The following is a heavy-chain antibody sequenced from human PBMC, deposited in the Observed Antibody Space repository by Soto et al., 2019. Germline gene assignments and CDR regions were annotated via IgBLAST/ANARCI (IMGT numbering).Heavy chain of an antibody. J-gene: IGHJ5*02. CDR3: AKLSCTSSTCYFPGWFDP. D-gene: IGHD2-2*01. Sequence: QVQLQESGPGLVKPSETLSLTCTVSGDSISGGASFWSWIRQPPGKGLEWIANVYYSGSSYYNPSLKRRLTISVDTTNNQFSLQLQSMTAADTAVYYCAKLSCTSSTCYFPGWFDPWGQGTLVPVSS. V-gene: IGHV4-31*03. CDR2: VYYSGSS. CDR1: GDSISGGASF.